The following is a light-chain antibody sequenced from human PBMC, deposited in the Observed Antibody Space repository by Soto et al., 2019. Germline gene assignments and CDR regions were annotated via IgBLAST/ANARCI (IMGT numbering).Light chain of an antibody. Sequence: QSALTQPPSASGSPGQSVTISCTGTSSDVGGYNYVSWYQQHPGKAPKLMIYEVSKRPSGVPARFSGSKSGNTASLTVSGLQAEDEADYYCSSYAGSNNAVVFGGGPKVTVL. CDR1: SSDVGGYNY. V-gene: IGLV2-8*01. CDR3: SSYAGSNNAVV. J-gene: IGLJ2*01. CDR2: EVS.